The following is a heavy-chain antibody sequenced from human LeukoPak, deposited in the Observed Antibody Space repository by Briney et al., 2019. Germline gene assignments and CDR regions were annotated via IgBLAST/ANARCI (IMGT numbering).Heavy chain of an antibody. V-gene: IGHV4-4*02. D-gene: IGHD4-17*01. J-gene: IGHJ5*02. Sequence: PSETLPLTCAVSGDSISGTNWWSWVRQSPGKGLEWIGEMYHTGSSNYNPSLKSRVTISVDKSKNQFSLRLSSVTAADTAVYYCSRLYGDYGWFDPWGQGTLVTVSS. CDR2: MYHTGSS. CDR3: SRLYGDYGWFDP. CDR1: GDSISGTNW.